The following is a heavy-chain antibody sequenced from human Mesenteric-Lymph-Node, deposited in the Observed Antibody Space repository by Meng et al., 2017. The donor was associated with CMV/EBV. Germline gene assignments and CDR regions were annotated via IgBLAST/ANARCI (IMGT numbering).Heavy chain of an antibody. D-gene: IGHD3-3*01. CDR2: IIGGGST. Sequence: GESLKISCVVSGFTFSTYGMSWVRQAPGKGLEWVSGIIGGGSTDYADSVKGRFTISRDTSKNTLYLQLNSLRSEDTAVYYCARAHYDFWSGYYPPSDYWGQGTLVTVSS. J-gene: IGHJ4*02. CDR3: ARAHYDFWSGYYPPSDY. V-gene: IGHV3-23*01. CDR1: GFTFSTYG.